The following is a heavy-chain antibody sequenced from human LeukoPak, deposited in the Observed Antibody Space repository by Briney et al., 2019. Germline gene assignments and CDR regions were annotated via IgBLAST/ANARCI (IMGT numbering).Heavy chain of an antibody. CDR2: IYSSGTT. Sequence: SETLSLTCTVSGGSISNYYWTWIRQPAGKGLEWIGRIYSSGTTNYKPALKSRVTISVDTSRNHLSLKPTSVTAADTAVYYCARGRSGGDWFDPWGQGTLVTVSS. V-gene: IGHV4-4*07. CDR3: ARGRSGGDWFDP. D-gene: IGHD3-10*01. CDR1: GGSISNYY. J-gene: IGHJ5*02.